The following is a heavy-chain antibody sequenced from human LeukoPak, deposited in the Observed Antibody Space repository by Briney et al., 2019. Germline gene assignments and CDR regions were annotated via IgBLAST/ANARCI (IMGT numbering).Heavy chain of an antibody. CDR2: IWYDGSNK. D-gene: IGHD3-9*01. J-gene: IGHJ4*02. Sequence: GRSLRLSCAASGFTFSSYGMHWVRQAPGKGLEWVAVIWYDGSNKYYADSVKGRFTISRDNSKNTLYLQMNSLRAEDTAVYYCARDLRPYDILTGYQAHWGQGTLVTVSS. CDR1: GFTFSSYG. V-gene: IGHV3-33*08. CDR3: ARDLRPYDILTGYQAH.